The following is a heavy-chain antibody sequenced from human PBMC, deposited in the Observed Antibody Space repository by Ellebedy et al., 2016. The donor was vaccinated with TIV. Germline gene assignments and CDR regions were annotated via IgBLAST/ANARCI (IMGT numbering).Heavy chain of an antibody. Sequence: GESLKISCKASGYSFLTYWIAWVRQMPGRGLEWMGIIYPGDSDTRSSPSFQGQVTISADKSISTAYLQWSSLKVSDSAMYYCARLTQLGKTFYYYGMDVWGQGTTVTVSS. CDR1: GYSFLTYW. J-gene: IGHJ6*01. CDR3: ARLTQLGKTFYYYGMDV. D-gene: IGHD1-1*01. CDR2: IYPGDSDT. V-gene: IGHV5-51*01.